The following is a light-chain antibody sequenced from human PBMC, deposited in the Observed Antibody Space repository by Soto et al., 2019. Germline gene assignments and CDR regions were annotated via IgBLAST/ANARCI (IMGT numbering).Light chain of an antibody. J-gene: IGKJ5*01. CDR1: QSVSSR. CDR3: QQYNTWHTIT. Sequence: EILMTQSPVTLSVSPGERATLSCGACQSVSSRLLAWYQQKPGQTPRLLIYGASSRATGIPDRFRGSGSGTDFTLTISSLKSEDFAVYYCQQYNTWHTITFGQGTRLEIK. V-gene: IGKV3D-15*01. CDR2: GAS.